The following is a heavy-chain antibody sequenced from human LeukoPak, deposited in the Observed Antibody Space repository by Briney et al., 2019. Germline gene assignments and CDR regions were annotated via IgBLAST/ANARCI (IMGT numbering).Heavy chain of an antibody. D-gene: IGHD3-10*01. V-gene: IGHV4-34*01. J-gene: IGHJ6*03. Sequence: PSETLSLTCAVYGGSFSGYYWSWIRQPPGKGLEWIGEINHSGSTNYNPSLKSRVTISVDTSKNQFSLKLSSVTAADTAVYYCARGGGWFGELSLYYYYMDVWGKGTTVTVSS. CDR2: INHSGST. CDR3: ARGGGWFGELSLYYYYMDV. CDR1: GGSFSGYY.